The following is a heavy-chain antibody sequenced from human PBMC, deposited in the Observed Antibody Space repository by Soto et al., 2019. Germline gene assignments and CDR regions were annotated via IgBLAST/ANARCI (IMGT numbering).Heavy chain of an antibody. CDR2: ISGSDNRT. Sequence: PGGSLRLSCAASGFTFSNYAMNWVRQAPGKGLEWISIISGSDNRTYYADSVKGRFTISRDNSQNTLYLQMNSLRADDTAIYYCASSTMIVVITAWGQGTLVTVS. J-gene: IGHJ5*02. CDR1: GFTFSNYA. V-gene: IGHV3-23*01. D-gene: IGHD3-22*01. CDR3: ASSTMIVVITA.